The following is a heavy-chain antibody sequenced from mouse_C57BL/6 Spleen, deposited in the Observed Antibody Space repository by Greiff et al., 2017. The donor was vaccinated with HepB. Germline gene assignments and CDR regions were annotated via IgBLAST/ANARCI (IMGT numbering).Heavy chain of an antibody. D-gene: IGHD2-4*01. V-gene: IGHV1-55*01. J-gene: IGHJ1*03. Sequence: QVQLQQPGAELVKPGASVKMSCKASGYTFTSYWITWVKQRPGQGLEWIGDIYPGSGSTNYNEKFKSKATLTVDTSSSTAYMQLGSLTSEDSAVYYCAKVYYDYEYFDVWGTGTTVTVSS. CDR2: IYPGSGST. CDR1: GYTFTSYW. CDR3: AKVYYDYEYFDV.